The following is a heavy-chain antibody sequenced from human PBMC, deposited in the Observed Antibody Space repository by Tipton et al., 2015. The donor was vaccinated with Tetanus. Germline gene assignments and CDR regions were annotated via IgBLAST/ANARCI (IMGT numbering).Heavy chain of an antibody. J-gene: IGHJ4*02. CDR2: ISYDGSHK. D-gene: IGHD3-22*01. Sequence: SLRLSCAASGFSFSSYAMHWVRQAPGKGLEWVAVISYDGSHKYYADSVKGRFSISRDNSKNTLYLQMNSLRAEDTAVYYCARDHWAEQYHYDSSGYYPYYFDYWGQGTLVTVSS. CDR1: GFSFSSYA. V-gene: IGHV3-30*03. CDR3: ARDHWAEQYHYDSSGYYPYYFDY.